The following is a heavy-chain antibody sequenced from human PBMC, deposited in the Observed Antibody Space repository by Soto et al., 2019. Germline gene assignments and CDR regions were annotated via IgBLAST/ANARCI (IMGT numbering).Heavy chain of an antibody. D-gene: IGHD6-19*01. CDR1: GGSFSGYY. CDR3: ARGHRIGVAGNDY. J-gene: IGHJ4*02. V-gene: IGHV4-34*01. Sequence: QVQLQQWGAGLLKPSETLSLTCAVYGGSFSGYYWSWIRQPPGKGLEWIGEINHSGSTNYNPSLKSRFTISVYKSKNQFSLKLSAVTAADTAVYYCARGHRIGVAGNDYWGQGTLVTVSS. CDR2: INHSGST.